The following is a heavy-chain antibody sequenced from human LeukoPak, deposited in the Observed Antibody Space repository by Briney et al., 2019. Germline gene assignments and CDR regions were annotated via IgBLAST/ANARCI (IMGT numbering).Heavy chain of an antibody. CDR1: GFTFSDYY. V-gene: IGHV3-53*01. D-gene: IGHD1-26*01. J-gene: IGHJ3*02. CDR2: IYSDGST. CDR3: ARELREHGVFDI. Sequence: GGSLRLSCAASGFTFSDYYMSWIRQAPGKGLEWVSEIYSDGSTYNAASVKGRFSISRDNSKNTVYLQMNSLRAEDTAVYYCARELREHGVFDIWGQGTMVTVSS.